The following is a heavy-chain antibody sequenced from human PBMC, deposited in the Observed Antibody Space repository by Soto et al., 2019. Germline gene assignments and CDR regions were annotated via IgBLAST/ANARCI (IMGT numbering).Heavy chain of an antibody. CDR2: IHYSGST. CDR1: GGSVSSGNYY. J-gene: IGHJ4*02. V-gene: IGHV4-61*01. D-gene: IGHD1-26*01. CDR3: ARGSGSRGDY. Sequence: QVQLQESGPGLVKPSETLSLTCTVSGGSVSSGNYYWSWIRQPPGKGLEWIGHIHYSGSTNYNPSLKRRVTISADTSKNQFSLKLSSVTAADTAVYYCARGSGSRGDYWGQGTLVTVSS.